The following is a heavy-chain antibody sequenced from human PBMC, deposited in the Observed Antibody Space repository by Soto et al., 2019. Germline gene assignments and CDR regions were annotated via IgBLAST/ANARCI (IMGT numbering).Heavy chain of an antibody. Sequence: SETLSLTCTVSGDSITTGDYCWSWIRQNPGKGLEWIGEINHSGNTNYNPSLKSRVTISVDTSKNQFSLKLSSVTAADTAVYYCASRKRPVNYYYYGMDVWGQGTTVTVSS. V-gene: IGHV4-34*01. CDR3: ASRKRPVNYYYYGMDV. CDR2: INHSGNT. CDR1: GDSITTGDYC. J-gene: IGHJ6*02.